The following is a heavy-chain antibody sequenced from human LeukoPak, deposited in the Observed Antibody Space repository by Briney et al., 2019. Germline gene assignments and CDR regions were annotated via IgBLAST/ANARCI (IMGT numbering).Heavy chain of an antibody. J-gene: IGHJ4*02. D-gene: IGHD6-6*01. Sequence: GGSLRLSCASSGFTFSSYSMNWVRQAPGKGLEWVSSISSSSSYIYYADSVKGRFTISRDNAKNSLYLQMNSLRAEDTAVYYCARGRDSSSSYPGYWGQGTLVTVSS. CDR2: ISSSSSYI. V-gene: IGHV3-21*01. CDR3: ARGRDSSSSYPGY. CDR1: GFTFSSYS.